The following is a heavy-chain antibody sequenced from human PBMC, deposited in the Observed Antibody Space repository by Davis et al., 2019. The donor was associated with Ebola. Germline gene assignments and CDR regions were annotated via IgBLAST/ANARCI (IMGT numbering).Heavy chain of an antibody. D-gene: IGHD3-10*01. CDR3: TSLWLGYGMDV. J-gene: IGHJ6*02. Sequence: PGGSLRLSCAASGFTFSGSAMHWVRQASGKGLEWVGRIRSKANSYATAYAASVKGRFTISRDDSKNTAYLQMNNLKTEDTAVYYCTSLWLGYGMDVWGQGTTVTVSS. CDR1: GFTFSGSA. V-gene: IGHV3-73*01. CDR2: IRSKANSYAT.